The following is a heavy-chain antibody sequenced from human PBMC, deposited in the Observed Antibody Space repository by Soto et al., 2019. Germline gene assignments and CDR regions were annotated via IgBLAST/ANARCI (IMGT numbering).Heavy chain of an antibody. Sequence: EVQVLESGGGLVQPGGSLRLSCAASGFTFSRYGMNWVRQAPGKGLEWVSGVRSDGDTTYNADSVKGRFTVSRDNFKNTVDLQMNSLRVEDTAVYYCATGKGVGATPDGANCWGQGTLVTVSS. J-gene: IGHJ4*02. CDR3: ATGKGVGATPDGANC. CDR1: GFTFSRYG. CDR2: VRSDGDTT. D-gene: IGHD1-26*01. V-gene: IGHV3-23*01.